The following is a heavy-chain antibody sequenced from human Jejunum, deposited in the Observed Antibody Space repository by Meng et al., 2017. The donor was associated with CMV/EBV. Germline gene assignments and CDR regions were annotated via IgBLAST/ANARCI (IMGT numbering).Heavy chain of an antibody. Sequence: QAQLVESGGGVKDAGASLKDYFKASGYTFTNYGITWVRQAPGQGLEWMGWISPYNGNTNYAQTLQGRVTMTSDTSTSTAYMELRSLRSDDTAVYYCARVEVGITSGDYWGQGTLVTVSS. CDR2: ISPYNGNT. J-gene: IGHJ4*02. D-gene: IGHD1-26*01. V-gene: IGHV1-18*01. CDR3: ARVEVGITSGDY. CDR1: GYTFTNYG.